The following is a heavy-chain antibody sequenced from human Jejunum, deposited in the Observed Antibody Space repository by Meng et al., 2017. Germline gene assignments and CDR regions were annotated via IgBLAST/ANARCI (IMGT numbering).Heavy chain of an antibody. V-gene: IGHV4-59*01. CDR2: VYSSRYT. J-gene: IGHJ4*02. CDR1: AGSINNYY. CDR3: AKEFYDTSGYYYFDS. D-gene: IGHD3-22*01. Sequence: GSLRLSCTVSAGSINNYYWSWIRQAPGKGLEWIGLVYSSRYTNYNPSLKSRVTLSVDTSKNQFSLKLSSVTAADTAVYYCAKEFYDTSGYYYFDSWGQGTLVTVSS.